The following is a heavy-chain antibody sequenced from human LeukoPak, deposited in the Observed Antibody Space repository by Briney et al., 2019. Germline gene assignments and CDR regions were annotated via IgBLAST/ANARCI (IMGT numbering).Heavy chain of an antibody. D-gene: IGHD6-19*01. J-gene: IGHJ4*02. CDR3: AKDRVRGGWYYFDY. CDR1: GFTFSSYG. CDR2: ISDDGSNK. V-gene: IGHV3-30*18. Sequence: PGRSMRLSCAASGFTFSSYGMHWLRQAPGKGLEWVAVISDDGSNKYYGDSVKGRFTISRDNSKNTLYLQMNSLRAEDTAVYYCAKDRVRGGWYYFDYWGQGTLVTVSS.